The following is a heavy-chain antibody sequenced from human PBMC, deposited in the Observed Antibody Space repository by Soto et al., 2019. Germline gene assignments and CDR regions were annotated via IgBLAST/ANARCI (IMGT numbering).Heavy chain of an antibody. CDR2: INHSGST. Sequence: SETLSLTCAVYGGSFSGYYWSWIRQPPGKGLEWIGEINHSGSTNYNPSLKSRVTISVGTSKNQFSLKLSSVTAADTAVYYCARGFRIPRAYGMDVWGQGTTVTVSS. J-gene: IGHJ6*02. D-gene: IGHD2-15*01. CDR1: GGSFSGYY. CDR3: ARGFRIPRAYGMDV. V-gene: IGHV4-34*01.